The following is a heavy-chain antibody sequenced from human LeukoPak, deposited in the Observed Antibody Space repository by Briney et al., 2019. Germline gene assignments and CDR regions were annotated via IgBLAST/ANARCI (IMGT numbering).Heavy chain of an antibody. CDR1: GFTFISYE. J-gene: IGHJ4*02. CDR2: ISRRGSTI. CDR3: PRAVYYYDSSGYSQPLRFAY. D-gene: IGHD3-22*01. Sequence: GGSLRLSCPASGFTFISYEMNGVRQARARGLEGVSYISRRGSTIYNAYSVKGRFTTSIDNPRNALYVQMNSLTADDRAGYYCPRAVYYYDSSGYSQPLRFAYWGQGTLVTVSS. V-gene: IGHV3-48*03.